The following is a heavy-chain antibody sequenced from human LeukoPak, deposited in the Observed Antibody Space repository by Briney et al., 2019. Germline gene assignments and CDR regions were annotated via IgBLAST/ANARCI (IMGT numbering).Heavy chain of an antibody. D-gene: IGHD1-26*01. CDR1: GNTFTSYY. J-gene: IGHJ4*02. CDR2: INPSGGST. Sequence: ASVKVSCKASGNTFTSYYMHWVRQAPGQGLEWMGIINPSGGSTSYAQKFQGRVTTTRDTSTSTVYMELSSLRSEDTAVYYCARDGIVGATAHYFDYWGQGTLVTVSS. CDR3: ARDGIVGATAHYFDY. V-gene: IGHV1-46*01.